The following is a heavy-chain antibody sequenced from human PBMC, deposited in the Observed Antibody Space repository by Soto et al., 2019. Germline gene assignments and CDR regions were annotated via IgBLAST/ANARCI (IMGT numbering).Heavy chain of an antibody. CDR1: GFTFSSYG. V-gene: IGHV3-23*01. CDR2: IRGSADSA. Sequence: GSLRLSCAASGFTFSSYGMSWVRQAPRKGLEWVSTIRGSADSANYTDSVQGRFTVSRDNSKNTLCLQMNSLRAEDTAVYFCAKEGQYGVLSGYFYYWGQGTLVTVSS. CDR3: AKEGQYGVLSGYFYY. J-gene: IGHJ4*02. D-gene: IGHD3-9*01.